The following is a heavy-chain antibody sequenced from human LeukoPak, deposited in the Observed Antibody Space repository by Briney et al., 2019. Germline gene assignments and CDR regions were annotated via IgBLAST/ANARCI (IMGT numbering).Heavy chain of an antibody. Sequence: ASVKVSCKVSGYTLTELSMHWVRQAPGKGLEWMGGFAPEDGETIYAQKFQGRVTMTEDTSADTAYMELSSLRSEDTAVYYCATARYYDSSGYRGFDYWGQGTLVTVSS. J-gene: IGHJ4*02. CDR3: ATARYYDSSGYRGFDY. D-gene: IGHD3-22*01. CDR1: GYTLTELS. CDR2: FAPEDGET. V-gene: IGHV1-24*01.